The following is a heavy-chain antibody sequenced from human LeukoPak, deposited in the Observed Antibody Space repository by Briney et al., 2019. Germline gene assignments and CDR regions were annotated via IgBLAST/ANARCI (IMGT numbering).Heavy chain of an antibody. J-gene: IGHJ6*02. CDR1: GYTFSSYA. CDR3: AREPHYGSGSPHGVDV. D-gene: IGHD3-10*01. CDR2: IIPIFGTA. Sequence: GGSLRLSCAASGYTFSSYAISWVRQAPGQGLEWMGGIIPIFGTANYAQKFQGRVTITADESTSTAYMELSSLRSEDTAVYYCAREPHYGSGSPHGVDVWAKGPRSPSP. V-gene: IGHV1-69*01.